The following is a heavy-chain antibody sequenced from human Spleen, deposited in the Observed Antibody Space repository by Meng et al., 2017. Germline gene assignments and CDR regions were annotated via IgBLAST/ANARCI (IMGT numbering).Heavy chain of an antibody. V-gene: IGHV3-23*01. CDR3: VKSLGYSYGY. CDR1: GFTFNSYA. D-gene: IGHD5-18*01. Sequence: GGSLRLSCAASGFTFNSYAMSWVRQAPGKGLECVSSTTGSGDTTYYADSVKGRFTISRDNSKNTVSLQMNSLRAEDTAVYYCVKSLGYSYGYWGQGTRVTVSS. CDR2: TTGSGDTT. J-gene: IGHJ3*01.